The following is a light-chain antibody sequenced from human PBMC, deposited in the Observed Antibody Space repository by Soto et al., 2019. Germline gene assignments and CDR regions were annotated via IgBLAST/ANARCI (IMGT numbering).Light chain of an antibody. CDR2: GAS. Sequence: EIVMTQSPATLSVSPGERATLSCRASQSVSSNLAWYQQKPGQAPRLLMYGASTRATGIPDRFSGSGSGTECTLTISSLQSEDFAVYYCQQHNNWPPWTCGQGTKVEIK. V-gene: IGKV3-15*01. CDR1: QSVSSN. CDR3: QQHNNWPPWT. J-gene: IGKJ1*01.